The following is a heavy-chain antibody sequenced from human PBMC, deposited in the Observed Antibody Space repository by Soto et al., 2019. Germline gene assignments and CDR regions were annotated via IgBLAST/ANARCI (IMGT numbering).Heavy chain of an antibody. D-gene: IGHD2-2*02. CDR1: GGSFSGYY. J-gene: IGHJ4*02. Sequence: QVQLQQWGAGLLKPSETLSLTCAVYGGSFSGYYWSWIRQPPGKGLEWIGEINHSGSTNFNPSLNTLSTKIAATVKNHFPLKVWAVSAAGTGFVYRRRGGSGGNFGLLGQGTLVTVSS. CDR3: RRGGSGGNFGL. CDR2: INHSGST. V-gene: IGHV4-34*01.